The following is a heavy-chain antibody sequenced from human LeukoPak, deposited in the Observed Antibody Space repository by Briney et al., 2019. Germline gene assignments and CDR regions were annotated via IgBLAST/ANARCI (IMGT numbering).Heavy chain of an antibody. J-gene: IGHJ4*02. CDR2: ISGSGGST. CDR3: AKVGLSYSSSWYYFDY. V-gene: IGHV3-23*01. Sequence: GGSLRLSCAASGFTFSSYAMSWVRLAPGKGLEWVSAISGSGGSTYYADSVTGRFTISRDNSKNTLYLQMNSLRAEDTAVYYCAKVGLSYSSSWYYFDYWGQGTLVTVSS. CDR1: GFTFSSYA. D-gene: IGHD6-13*01.